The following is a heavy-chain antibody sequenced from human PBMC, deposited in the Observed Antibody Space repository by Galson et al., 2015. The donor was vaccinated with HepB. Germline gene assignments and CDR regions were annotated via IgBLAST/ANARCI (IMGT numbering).Heavy chain of an antibody. CDR3: ARDGGPAAPYGMDV. Sequence: SLRLSCAASGFTFSSYGMHWVRQAPGKGLEWVAVIWYGGSNKYYADSVKGRFTISRDNSKNTLYLQMTSLRAEDTAVYYCARDGGPAAPYGMDVWGQGTTVTVSS. J-gene: IGHJ6*02. D-gene: IGHD6-13*01. V-gene: IGHV3-33*01. CDR1: GFTFSSYG. CDR2: IWYGGSNK.